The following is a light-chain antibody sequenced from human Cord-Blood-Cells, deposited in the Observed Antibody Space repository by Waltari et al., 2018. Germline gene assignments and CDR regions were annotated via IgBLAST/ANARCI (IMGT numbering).Light chain of an antibody. V-gene: IGLV2-23*01. Sequence: QSALTQPASVSGSPGQSITISCTGTSSDVGSYDLVSWYQQHPGKAPKLMIYEGSNRPSGVSNRFSGSKSCNTASLTVSSLQAEDEADYYCCSYAGSSYVFGTGTKVTVL. CDR1: SSDVGSYDL. CDR2: EGS. CDR3: CSYAGSSYV. J-gene: IGLJ1*01.